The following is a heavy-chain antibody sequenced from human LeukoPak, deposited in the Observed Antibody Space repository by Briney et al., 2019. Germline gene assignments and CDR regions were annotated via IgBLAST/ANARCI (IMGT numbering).Heavy chain of an antibody. V-gene: IGHV3-48*01. CDR1: GLTFGSYS. Sequence: PGGSLRLSCAASGLTFGSYSVNWVRQAPGKGLEWISYISRNLRPIYYADSVKGRYTISRDNAKNSLYLQMNSLRAEDTAMYYCATGELGGDYWGQGTLVTVSS. J-gene: IGHJ4*02. D-gene: IGHD1-7*01. CDR2: ISRNLRPI. CDR3: ATGELGGDY.